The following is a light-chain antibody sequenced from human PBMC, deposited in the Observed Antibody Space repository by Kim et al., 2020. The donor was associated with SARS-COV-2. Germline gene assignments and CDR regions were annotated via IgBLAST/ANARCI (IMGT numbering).Light chain of an antibody. CDR3: QAWDSSTGV. Sequence: SYELTQPPSVSVSPGQTASITCSGDKLGHKYASWYQQKPGQSPVLVIYQDNKRPSGIPERFSGSNSGNTATLTISGTQAMDEADYYCQAWDSSTGVFGGGTQLTVL. V-gene: IGLV3-1*01. CDR2: QDN. CDR1: KLGHKY. J-gene: IGLJ3*02.